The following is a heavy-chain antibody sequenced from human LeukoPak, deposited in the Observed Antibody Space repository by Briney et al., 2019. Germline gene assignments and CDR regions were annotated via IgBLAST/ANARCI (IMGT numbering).Heavy chain of an antibody. D-gene: IGHD3-10*01. CDR2: IYYSGST. CDR1: GGSISSYY. J-gene: IGHJ3*02. CDR3: ARLYYYGSGRFSAFDI. V-gene: IGHV4-59*01. Sequence: SETLSLTCTVSGGSISSYYWNWLRQPPGKGLEWIGYIYYSGSTNYNPSLKSRVTISVDTSKNQFSLKLNSVTAADTAVYYCARLYYYGSGRFSAFDIWGQGTMVAVSS.